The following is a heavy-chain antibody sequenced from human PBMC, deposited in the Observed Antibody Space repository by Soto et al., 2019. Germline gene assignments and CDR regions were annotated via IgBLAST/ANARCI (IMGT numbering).Heavy chain of an antibody. Sequence: SETLSLTCTVSGGSISSYYWSWIRQPPGKGLEWIGYIYYSGSTNYNPSLKSRLTITKDTSKNQVVLTMTNMDPVDTATYYCAQRQEFTNWFDPWGQGTLVTVSS. D-gene: IGHD3-10*01. CDR1: GGSISSYY. CDR2: IYYSGST. J-gene: IGHJ5*02. V-gene: IGHV4-59*01. CDR3: AQRQEFTNWFDP.